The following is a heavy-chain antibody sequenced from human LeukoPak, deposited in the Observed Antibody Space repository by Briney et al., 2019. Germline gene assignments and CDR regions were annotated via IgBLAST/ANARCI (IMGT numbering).Heavy chain of an antibody. V-gene: IGHV4-61*02. CDR1: GGSISSGSYY. D-gene: IGHD3-10*01. CDR3: ASWFRRYFDY. J-gene: IGHJ4*02. Sequence: SQTLSLTRTVSGGSISSGSYYWSWIRQPAGKGLEWIGRIYTSGSTNYNPSLKSRVTISVDTSKNQFSLKLSSVTAADTAVYYCASWFRRYFDYWGQGTLVTVSS. CDR2: IYTSGST.